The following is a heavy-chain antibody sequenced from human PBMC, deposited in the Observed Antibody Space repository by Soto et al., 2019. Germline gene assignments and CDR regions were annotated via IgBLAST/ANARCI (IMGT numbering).Heavy chain of an antibody. Sequence: SETLSLTCTVSGGSISSSSYYWGWIRQPPGKGLEWIGSIYYSGSTYYNPSLKSRVTISVDTSKNQFSLKLSSVTAADTAVYYCARHVVVPANGYYMDVWGKGTTVTVSS. CDR2: IYYSGST. V-gene: IGHV4-39*01. J-gene: IGHJ6*03. CDR1: GGSISSSSYY. CDR3: ARHVVVPANGYYMDV. D-gene: IGHD2-2*01.